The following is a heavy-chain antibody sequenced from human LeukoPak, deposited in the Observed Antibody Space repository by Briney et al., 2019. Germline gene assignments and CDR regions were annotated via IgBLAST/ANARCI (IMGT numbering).Heavy chain of an antibody. J-gene: IGHJ4*02. CDR2: INPNSGGT. CDR3: ARGAPWDFWSGYHLDY. D-gene: IGHD3-3*01. Sequence: ASVKVSCKASGYTFTGYYMHWVRQAPGQGLEWMGWINPNSGGTNYAQKFQGRVTMTRDTSISTAYMELSRLRSDDTAVYYCARGAPWDFWSGYHLDYWGQGTLVTVSS. CDR1: GYTFTGYY. V-gene: IGHV1-2*02.